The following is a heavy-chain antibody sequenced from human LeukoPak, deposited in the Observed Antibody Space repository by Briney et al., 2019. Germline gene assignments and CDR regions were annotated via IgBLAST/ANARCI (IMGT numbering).Heavy chain of an antibody. Sequence: SETLSLTXVVYGGSFRGYYWSWIRQPPGKGLEWIGEINHSGSTNYNPSPKSRVTISVDTSKNQFSLKLSSVTAADTAVYYCARAYYDSSGYGYWGQGTLVTVSS. D-gene: IGHD3-22*01. CDR2: INHSGST. V-gene: IGHV4-34*01. CDR1: GGSFRGYY. CDR3: ARAYYDSSGYGY. J-gene: IGHJ4*02.